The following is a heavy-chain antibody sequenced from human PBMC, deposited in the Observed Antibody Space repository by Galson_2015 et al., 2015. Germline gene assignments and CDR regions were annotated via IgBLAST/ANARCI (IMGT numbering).Heavy chain of an antibody. V-gene: IGHV3-64D*06. CDR2: ISSNGGST. Sequence: SLRLSCAASGFTFSSYAMHWVRQAPGKGLEYVSAISSNGGSTYYADSVKGRFTISRDNSKNTLYLQMSSLRAEDTAVYYCVKDRVVGATTVYFDYWGQGTLVTVSP. CDR3: VKDRVVGATTVYFDY. D-gene: IGHD1-26*01. CDR1: GFTFSSYA. J-gene: IGHJ4*02.